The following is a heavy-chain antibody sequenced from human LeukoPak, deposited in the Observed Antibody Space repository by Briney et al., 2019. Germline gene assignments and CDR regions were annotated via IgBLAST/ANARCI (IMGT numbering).Heavy chain of an antibody. Sequence: PGGSLRLSCAASGFTFSSYAMSWVRQAPGKGLEWVSAISGSGGSTYYADSVKGRFTISRDNSKNTLYLQMNSLRAEDTAVYYCAKSTRLNDYGDYGFWYFDYWGQGTLVTVSS. D-gene: IGHD4-17*01. CDR3: AKSTRLNDYGDYGFWYFDY. J-gene: IGHJ4*02. CDR2: ISGSGGST. V-gene: IGHV3-23*01. CDR1: GFTFSSYA.